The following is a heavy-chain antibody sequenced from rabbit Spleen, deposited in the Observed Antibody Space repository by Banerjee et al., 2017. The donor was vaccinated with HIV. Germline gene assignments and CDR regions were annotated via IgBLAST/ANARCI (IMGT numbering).Heavy chain of an antibody. CDR1: GFDFSSNV. D-gene: IGHD8-1*01. J-gene: IGHJ2*01. CDR3: ARLHPGTSVYTGAFDP. CDR2: IFAGDNT. V-gene: IGHV1S40*01. Sequence: QSLEESGGDLVKPGASLTLTCTASGFDFSSNVISWVRQAPGKGLEWIGTIFAGDNTYYANWAKGRFTISKTSSTTVTLQMTSLTAADTATYFCARLHPGTSVYTGAFDPWGPGTLVTVS.